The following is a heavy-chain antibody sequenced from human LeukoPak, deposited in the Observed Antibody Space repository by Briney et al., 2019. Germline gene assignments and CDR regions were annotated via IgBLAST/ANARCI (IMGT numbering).Heavy chain of an antibody. V-gene: IGHV5-51*01. J-gene: IGHJ3*02. CDR2: IYPGDSDT. CDR1: GYSFTSYW. D-gene: IGHD4-23*01. CDR3: ARHWGIYGGNYGVPRNGAFDI. Sequence: GESLKISCNVSGYSFTSYWIGWVRQMPGKGLECMGIIYPGDSDTRYSPSFQGQVTISADKSISTAYLQWSSLKASDTAMYYCARHWGIYGGNYGVPRNGAFDIWGQGTMVTVSS.